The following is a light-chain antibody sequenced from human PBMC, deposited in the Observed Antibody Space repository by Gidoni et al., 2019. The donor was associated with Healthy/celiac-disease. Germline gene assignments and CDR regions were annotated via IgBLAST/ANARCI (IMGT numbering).Light chain of an antibody. CDR2: GAS. CDR3: QQYGGSPLT. J-gene: IGKJ4*01. CDR1: QTLSSHS. Sequence: EIVLTQSPGTLSLSPGERATLSCRASQTLSSHSVAWYQQKPGQAPRLVIYGASSRATGIPDRFSGSVSGTDFTLIITRLEPEDFALYYCQQYGGSPLTFGGGTKIE. V-gene: IGKV3-20*01.